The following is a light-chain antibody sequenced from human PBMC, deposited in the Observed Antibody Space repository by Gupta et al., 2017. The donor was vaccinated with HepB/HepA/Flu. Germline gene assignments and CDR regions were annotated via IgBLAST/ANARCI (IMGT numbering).Light chain of an antibody. V-gene: IGKV3-20*01. CDR3: HQYCYSPFT. Sequence: EIVLTQSPGTLSLSPGERATPSCRASQTVGMTYLGWSQQKPGQTPRLLVYNPSTRATGIPDRFSGSGSGTDFTLTINSVEAEDSAVYYCHQYCYSPFTFGQGTQLEIK. CDR2: NPS. CDR1: QTVGMTY. J-gene: IGKJ5*01.